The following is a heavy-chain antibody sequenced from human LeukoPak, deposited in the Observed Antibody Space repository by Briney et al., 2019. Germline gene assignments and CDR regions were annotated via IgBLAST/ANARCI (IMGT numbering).Heavy chain of an antibody. CDR1: GFPFSIYW. CDR3: TRVGYIDEGIDY. J-gene: IGHJ4*02. D-gene: IGHD5-24*01. Sequence: PGGSLRLSCVASGFPFSIYWMTWVRQAPGKGLEWVANIKQDGSKKSYVDSVKGRFTISRDNAKNSLYLQMNSLRAEDTAIYYCTRVGYIDEGIDYWGQGTLVTVSS. V-gene: IGHV3-7*04. CDR2: IKQDGSKK.